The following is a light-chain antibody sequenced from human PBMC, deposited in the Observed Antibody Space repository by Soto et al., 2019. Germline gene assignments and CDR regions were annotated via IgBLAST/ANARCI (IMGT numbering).Light chain of an antibody. CDR2: GAS. V-gene: IGKV3-20*01. Sequence: EIVLTQSPGTLSLSPGERATLSCRASQSVSSNYLAWYQQKPGQAPRLLIYGASNRATGIPDRFGGSGSGTDFTLTISRLEPEDFAVYYCQQYGSSPPYTFGQGTKLEIK. J-gene: IGKJ2*01. CDR3: QQYGSSPPYT. CDR1: QSVSSNY.